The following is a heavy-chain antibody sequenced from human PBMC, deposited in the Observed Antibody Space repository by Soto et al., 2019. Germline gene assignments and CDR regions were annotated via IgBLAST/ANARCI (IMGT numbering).Heavy chain of an antibody. CDR3: AREGDIVVVPAAMDYYYYYGMDV. V-gene: IGHV1-3*01. J-gene: IGHJ6*02. D-gene: IGHD2-2*01. Sequence: ASVKVSCKASGYTFTSYAMHWVRQAPGQGLEWMGWIDAGNGNTKYSQKFQGRVTITRDTSASTASMELSSLRSEDTAVYYCAREGDIVVVPAAMDYYYYYGMDVWGQGTTVTVS. CDR1: GYTFTSYA. CDR2: IDAGNGNT.